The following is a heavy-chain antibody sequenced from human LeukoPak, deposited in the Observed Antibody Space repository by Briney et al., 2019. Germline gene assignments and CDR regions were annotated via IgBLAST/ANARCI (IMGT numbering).Heavy chain of an antibody. D-gene: IGHD1-26*01. CDR3: ARDSRLGRIQTFDY. Sequence: SETLSLTCTVSGGSISSYYWSWIRQPAGKGLEWIGRIYTSGSTNYNPSLKSRVTMSVDTSKNQFSLKLSSVTAADTAVYYCARDSRLGRIQTFDYWGQGTLVTVSS. CDR2: IYTSGST. CDR1: GGSISSYY. J-gene: IGHJ4*02. V-gene: IGHV4-4*07.